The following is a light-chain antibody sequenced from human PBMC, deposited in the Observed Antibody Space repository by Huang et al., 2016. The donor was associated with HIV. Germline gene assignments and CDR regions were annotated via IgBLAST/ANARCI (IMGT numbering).Light chain of an antibody. Sequence: DIQMTQSPSSLSASVGDRVTITCRASQDIRSSLAWYQQKPGKAPKLLLFAASSLESGVPSRCSGSGSGTDYTLTISSLQPEDFATYYCQQYYTTPRDTFGQGTRLAIK. CDR3: QQYYTTPRDT. V-gene: IGKV1-NL1*01. CDR1: QDIRSS. CDR2: AAS. J-gene: IGKJ5*01.